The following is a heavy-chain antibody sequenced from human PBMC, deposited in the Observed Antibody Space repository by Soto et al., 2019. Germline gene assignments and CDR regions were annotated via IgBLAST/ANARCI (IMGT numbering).Heavy chain of an antibody. Sequence: SVKVSCKDSGYTFTGYYMHWVRQAPGQGLEWMGWINPNSGDTDYAQNFQGRVTLTRDTSINTAYMELSRLRSDDTAVYFCARYTGSNSLFDSWGQGTLVTVSS. CDR1: GYTFTGYY. V-gene: IGHV1-2*02. CDR2: INPNSGDT. D-gene: IGHD1-26*01. CDR3: ARYTGSNSLFDS. J-gene: IGHJ4*02.